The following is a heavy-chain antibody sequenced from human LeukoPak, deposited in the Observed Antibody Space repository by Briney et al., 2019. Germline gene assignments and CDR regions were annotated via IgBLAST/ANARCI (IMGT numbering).Heavy chain of an antibody. D-gene: IGHD6-13*01. CDR2: IKGDGSAK. V-gene: IGHV3-7*01. CDR3: ARLVLSRSWFDDF. Sequence: PGGSLRLSCAASGFTFSSYSMSWVRQAPGKGLEWVANIKGDGSAKYYVDSVKGRFTITRDNAKSSLFLQMNSLRAEDTAVYYCARLVLSRSWFDDFWGQGTLVTVSS. J-gene: IGHJ4*02. CDR1: GFTFSSYS.